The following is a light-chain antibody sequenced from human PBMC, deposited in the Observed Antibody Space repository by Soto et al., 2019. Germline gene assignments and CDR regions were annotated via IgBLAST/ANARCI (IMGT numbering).Light chain of an antibody. Sequence: EIVMTQSPATLSVSPGESATLSCRASQRVSSDLAWYQQKPGQAPRLLIYGASTRATNIPDRFSGSGSGTDFTLTITSMQSEDFAVYYCQQYNTWPRTFGQGTKVDNK. CDR1: QRVSSD. CDR2: GAS. CDR3: QQYNTWPRT. V-gene: IGKV3-15*01. J-gene: IGKJ1*01.